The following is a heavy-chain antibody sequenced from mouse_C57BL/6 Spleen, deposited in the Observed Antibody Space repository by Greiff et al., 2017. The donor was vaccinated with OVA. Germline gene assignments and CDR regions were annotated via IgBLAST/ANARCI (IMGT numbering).Heavy chain of an antibody. V-gene: IGHV5-12*01. Sequence: EVQLVESGGGLVQPGGSLKLSCAASGFTFSDYYMYWVRQTPEKRLEWVAYISNGGGSTYYPDTVKGRFTISRDNAKNTLYLQMSRLKSEDTAMYYCARQIYYYGSSDFDVWGTGTTVTVSS. CDR3: ARQIYYYGSSDFDV. D-gene: IGHD1-1*01. J-gene: IGHJ1*03. CDR2: ISNGGGST. CDR1: GFTFSDYY.